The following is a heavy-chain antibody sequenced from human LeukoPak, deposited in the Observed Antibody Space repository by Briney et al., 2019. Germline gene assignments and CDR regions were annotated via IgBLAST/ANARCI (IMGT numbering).Heavy chain of an antibody. Sequence: SGTLSLTCAVSGGSISSSNWWSWVRQPPGKGLEWIGEIYHSGSTNYNPSLKSRVTLSLDTSKNQFSLNLNSMTAADTAVYYCAKEFGPGFDYWGQGTLVTVSS. J-gene: IGHJ4*02. CDR2: IYHSGST. D-gene: IGHD3-10*01. CDR1: GGSISSSNW. V-gene: IGHV4-4*02. CDR3: AKEFGPGFDY.